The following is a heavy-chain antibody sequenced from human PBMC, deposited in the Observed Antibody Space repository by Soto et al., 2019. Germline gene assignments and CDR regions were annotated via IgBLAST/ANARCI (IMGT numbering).Heavy chain of an antibody. CDR2: IKWTSEKI. Sequence: EVQLVESGGGAVRPGGSLRLSCAASGFRFDDHSMAWVCQFTGGRLEWVAAIKWTSEKIVYAESVKGRFTISRDNGQKSLYLQMNKVLIEDTAVYYSAADLVFGEFILGVALDYSGQVTPVTVSS. J-gene: IGHJ4*02. D-gene: IGHD3-10*01. V-gene: IGHV3-20*04. CDR3: AADLVFGEFILGVALDY. CDR1: GFRFDDHS.